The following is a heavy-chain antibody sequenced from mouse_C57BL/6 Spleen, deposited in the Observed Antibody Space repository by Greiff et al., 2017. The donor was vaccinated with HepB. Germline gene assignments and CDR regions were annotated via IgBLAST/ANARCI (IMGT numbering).Heavy chain of an antibody. J-gene: IGHJ2*01. Sequence: VQLQQSGAELVKPGASVKVSCKASGYTFTSYWMHWVKQRPGQGLEWIGRIHPSDSDTNYNQKFKGKATLTVDKSSSTAYMQLSSLTSEDSAVYYCATEANYYGSSWYFDYWGQGTTLTVSS. D-gene: IGHD1-1*01. CDR3: ATEANYYGSSWYFDY. CDR2: IHPSDSDT. CDR1: GYTFTSYW. V-gene: IGHV1-74*01.